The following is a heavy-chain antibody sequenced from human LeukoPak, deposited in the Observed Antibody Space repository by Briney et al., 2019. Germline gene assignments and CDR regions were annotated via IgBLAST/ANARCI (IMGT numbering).Heavy chain of an antibody. CDR2: ISAYNGNT. CDR3: ASGYSAVGYCSGGSCYSAFDI. Sequence: GASVKVSCKASGYTFTSYGISWVRHAPAPGIERMGWISAYNGNTNYSQKLQGRVTMTTDTSTSTAYMELRSLRSDDTAVYYCASGYSAVGYCSGGSCYSAFDIWGQGTMVTVSS. CDR1: GYTFTSYG. D-gene: IGHD2-15*01. V-gene: IGHV1-18*01. J-gene: IGHJ3*02.